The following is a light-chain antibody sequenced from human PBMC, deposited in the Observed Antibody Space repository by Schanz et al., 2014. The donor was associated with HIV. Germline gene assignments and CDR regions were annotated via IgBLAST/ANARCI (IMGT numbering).Light chain of an antibody. CDR2: DVN. CDR3: GTWDDSLNGWV. Sequence: QSALTQPPSASGSPGQSVTISCTGTSADVGGYDYVSWYQQHPGKAPKLMIYDVNKRPSGVPDRFSGSESGTSASLAISGLQSEDEADYYCGTWDDSLNGWVFGGGTKLTVL. CDR1: SADVGGYDY. V-gene: IGLV2-8*01. J-gene: IGLJ3*02.